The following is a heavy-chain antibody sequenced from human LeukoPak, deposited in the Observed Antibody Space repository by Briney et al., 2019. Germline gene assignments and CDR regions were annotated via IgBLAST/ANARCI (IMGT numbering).Heavy chain of an antibody. J-gene: IGHJ4*02. CDR1: VDFNSSGTYY. CDR2: IYSSGTP. CDR3: ATWSPYQVQYYFDG. V-gene: IGHV4-61*02. D-gene: IGHD2-2*02. Sequence: SQTLSLTCTFSVDFNSSGTYYWSWIRQPTGKGLGWIGRIYSSGTPNYNPPLKCRVTKSVNTSQNQFSPRLSSVTAADTALYYCATWSPYQVQYYFDGWGQRILVT.